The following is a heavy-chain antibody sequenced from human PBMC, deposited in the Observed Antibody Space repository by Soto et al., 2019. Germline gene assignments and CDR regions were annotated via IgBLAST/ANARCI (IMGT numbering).Heavy chain of an antibody. CDR1: GFTFSNYA. V-gene: IGHV3-23*01. J-gene: IGHJ4*02. CDR2: ISASGGST. D-gene: IGHD5-12*01. Sequence: GGSLRLSCAASGFTFSNYAMTWVRQAPGKGLEWVSIISASGGSTSYADSVNGRFTISRDNSKNTLYLQMNSLRAEDAAVYYCARDSSGYGIDYWGQGTQVTVSS. CDR3: ARDSSGYGIDY.